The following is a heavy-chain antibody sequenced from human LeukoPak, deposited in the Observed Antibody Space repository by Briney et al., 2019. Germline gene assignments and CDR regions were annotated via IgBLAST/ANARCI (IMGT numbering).Heavy chain of an antibody. V-gene: IGHV3-21*01. Sequence: GGSLRLSCAASGFVFSTYTMNWVRQTPGEGLEWVSSISGGSSYIYYADSVKGRFTISRDNANNSLYLQMSSLRAEDTGLYYCVREDCMVIDHWGQGALVSVSS. D-gene: IGHD4/OR15-4a*01. CDR1: GFVFSTYT. CDR2: ISGGSSYI. CDR3: VREDCMVIDH. J-gene: IGHJ4*02.